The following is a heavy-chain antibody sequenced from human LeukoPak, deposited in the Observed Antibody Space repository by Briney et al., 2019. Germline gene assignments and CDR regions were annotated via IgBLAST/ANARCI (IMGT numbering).Heavy chain of an antibody. CDR2: XXXIFGTA. D-gene: IGHD2-2*01. CDR3: ATALGSTSIDYYYFGMDV. Sequence: SVKVSCKASGGTFSSYAISWVRQAPGQGLXXXXXXXXIFGTANYAQKFQGRVTITADESTSTAYMELSSLRSEDTAVYYCATALGSTSIDYYYFGMDVWGKGTTVTVSS. CDR1: GGTFSSYA. J-gene: IGHJ6*04. V-gene: IGHV1-69*13.